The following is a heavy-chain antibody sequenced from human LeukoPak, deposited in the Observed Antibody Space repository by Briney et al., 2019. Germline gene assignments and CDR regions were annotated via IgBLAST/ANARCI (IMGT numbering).Heavy chain of an antibody. D-gene: IGHD6-19*01. J-gene: IGHJ5*02. CDR2: MNPNSGNT. V-gene: IGHV1-8*01. CDR3: ARGPVAGTRIDP. CDR1: GYTFTSYD. Sequence: ASVKVSRKASGYTFTSYDINWVRQATGQGLEWMGWMNPNSGNTGYAQKFQGRVTMTRNTSISTAYMELSSLRSEDTAVYYCARGPVAGTRIDPWGQGTLATVSS.